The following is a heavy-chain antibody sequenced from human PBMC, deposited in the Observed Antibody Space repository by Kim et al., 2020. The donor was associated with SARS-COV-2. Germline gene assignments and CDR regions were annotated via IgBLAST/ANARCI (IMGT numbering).Heavy chain of an antibody. CDR3: VKDELGAGSYYMISPDFDY. V-gene: IGHV3-64D*06. CDR2: ISSNGGST. J-gene: IGHJ4*02. Sequence: GGSLRLSCSASGFTFSSYAMHWVRQAPGKGLEYVSAISSNGGSTYYADSVKGRFTISRDNSKNTLYLQMSSLRAEDTAVYYCVKDELGAGSYYMISPDFDYWGQGTLVTVSS. D-gene: IGHD3-10*01. CDR1: GFTFSSYA.